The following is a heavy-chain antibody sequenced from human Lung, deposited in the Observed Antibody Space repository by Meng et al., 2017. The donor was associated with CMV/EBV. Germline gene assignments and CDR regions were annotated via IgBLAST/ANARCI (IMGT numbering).Heavy chain of an antibody. CDR2: ISAYNGDT. J-gene: IGHJ4*02. CDR1: GYIFTKYG. CDR3: ARDAGTIAVSGIGDY. Sequence: SVKVSXXASGYIFTKYGVNWMRQAPGQGPEWMGWISAYNGDTMYAPKVQGRVTMTTDTSTSTAYMELRGLRSDDTAVYYCARDAGTIAVSGIGDYWGQGTLVTVSS. D-gene: IGHD6-19*01. V-gene: IGHV1-18*01.